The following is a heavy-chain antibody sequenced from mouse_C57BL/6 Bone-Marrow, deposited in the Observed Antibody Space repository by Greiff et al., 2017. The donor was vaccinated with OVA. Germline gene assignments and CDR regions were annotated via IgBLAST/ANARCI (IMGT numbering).Heavy chain of an antibody. CDR1: GFSLTSYG. CDR3: ARSLLRGYYYAMDY. CDR2: IWSGGST. Sequence: VKLQESGPGLVQPSQSLSITCTVSGFSLTSYGVHWVRQSPGKGLEWLGVIWSGGSTDYNAAFISRLSISKDNSKSQVFFKMNSLQADDTAIYYCARSLLRGYYYAMDYWGQGTSVTVSS. D-gene: IGHD1-1*01. J-gene: IGHJ4*01. V-gene: IGHV2-2*01.